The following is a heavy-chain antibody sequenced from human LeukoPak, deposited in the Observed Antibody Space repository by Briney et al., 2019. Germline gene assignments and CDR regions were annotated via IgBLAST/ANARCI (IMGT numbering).Heavy chain of an antibody. D-gene: IGHD1-14*01. V-gene: IGHV4-59*11. J-gene: IGHJ3*02. CDR2: ISYIGST. CDR3: ARDKISINAFGM. CDR1: DASISGHY. Sequence: SETLSLTCAVSDASISGHYLTWIRQPPGKGLEWIGYISYIGSTNYNPSLKSRVTISVDTSKNLFSLKLNSVTAADTAVYYCARDKISINAFGMWGQGTMVTVSS.